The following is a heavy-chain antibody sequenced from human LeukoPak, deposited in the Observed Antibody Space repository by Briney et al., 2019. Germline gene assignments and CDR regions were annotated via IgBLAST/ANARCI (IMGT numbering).Heavy chain of an antibody. CDR2: IYYSGST. CDR1: GGSISSGGYY. D-gene: IGHD3-16*02. V-gene: IGHV4-31*03. CDR3: ARGSYDYVWGSYRQNWFDP. Sequence: SETLSLTCTVSGGSISSGGYYWSWIRQHPGKGLEWIGYIYYSGSTYYNPSLKRRVTISVDTSKNQFSLKLSSVTAADTAVYYCARGSYDYVWGSYRQNWFDPWGQGTLVTVSS. J-gene: IGHJ5*02.